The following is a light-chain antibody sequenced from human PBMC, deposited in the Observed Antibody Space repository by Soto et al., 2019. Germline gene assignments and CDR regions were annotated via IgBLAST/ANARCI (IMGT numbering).Light chain of an antibody. Sequence: EIVLTQSPATLSLSPGERATLSCRASQSVSSYLAWYQQKPGQAPRLLIYDASNRATGIPARFSGSGSGTAATLTISSLEPEDFAVYYCQQRSNLITFGQGTRLEIK. CDR1: QSVSSY. CDR3: QQRSNLIT. V-gene: IGKV3-11*01. J-gene: IGKJ5*01. CDR2: DAS.